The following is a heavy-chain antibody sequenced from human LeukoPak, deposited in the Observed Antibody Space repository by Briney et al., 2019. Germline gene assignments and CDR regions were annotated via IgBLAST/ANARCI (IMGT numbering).Heavy chain of an antibody. CDR2: VSYTGDA. CDR3: ARGWNYGDY. V-gene: IGHV4-59*01. J-gene: IGHJ4*02. CDR1: GGAISSYY. Sequence: SETLSLTCTVPGGAISSYYWSWIRQPPGKGLEWIGYVSYTGDASQNPSLRGRVTMSVDTSNSQVSLELSSVTAADTAVYYCARGWNYGDYWGQGTLVTVSS. D-gene: IGHD3-3*01.